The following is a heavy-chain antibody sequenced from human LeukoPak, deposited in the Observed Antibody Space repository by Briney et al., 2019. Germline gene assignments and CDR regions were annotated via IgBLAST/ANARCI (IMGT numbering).Heavy chain of an antibody. Sequence: SETLSLTCTVSGGSISSSSYYWGWIRQPPGKGLEWIGSIYYSGSTYYNPSLKSRVTISVDTSKNQFSLKLSSVTAADTAVYYCARDGIPIFGVVFPFDPWGQGTLVTASS. V-gene: IGHV4-39*07. CDR2: IYYSGST. J-gene: IGHJ5*02. D-gene: IGHD3-3*01. CDR1: GGSISSSSYY. CDR3: ARDGIPIFGVVFPFDP.